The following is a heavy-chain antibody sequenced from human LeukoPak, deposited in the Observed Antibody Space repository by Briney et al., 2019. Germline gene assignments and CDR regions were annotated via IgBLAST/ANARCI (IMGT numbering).Heavy chain of an antibody. CDR2: INAGNGNT. Sequence: ASVKVSCKASGHTFTSYAMHWVRQAPGQRLEWMGWINAGNGNTKYSQKFQGRVTITRDTSASTAYMELSSLRSEDTAVYYCARVPYYCSGGSCYDEWYFDYWGQGTLVTVSS. D-gene: IGHD2-15*01. CDR1: GHTFTSYA. V-gene: IGHV1-3*01. CDR3: ARVPYYCSGGSCYDEWYFDY. J-gene: IGHJ4*02.